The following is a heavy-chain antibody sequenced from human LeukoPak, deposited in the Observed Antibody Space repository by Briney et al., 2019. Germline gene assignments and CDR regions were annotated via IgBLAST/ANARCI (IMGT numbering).Heavy chain of an antibody. CDR2: IWHDGSKK. D-gene: IGHD4-17*01. Sequence: PGRSLRLSCAASGFTFSRYGMHWLRQAPGKGLEWVALIWHDGSKKSYADSAKGRFTISRDDSKNTLFLQMNSLRAEDTALYYCARDPGTVTTLYDYWGQGTLVTVSS. V-gene: IGHV3-33*02. CDR1: GFTFSRYG. CDR3: ARDPGTVTTLYDY. J-gene: IGHJ4*02.